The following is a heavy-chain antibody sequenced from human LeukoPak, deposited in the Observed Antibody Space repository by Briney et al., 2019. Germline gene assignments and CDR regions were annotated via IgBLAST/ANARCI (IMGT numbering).Heavy chain of an antibody. J-gene: IGHJ4*02. CDR2: IYSGGST. CDR1: GFTVSSNY. V-gene: IGHV3-53*01. D-gene: IGHD5-24*01. Sequence: GGPLNLSVPALGFTVSSNYMAWFGRAPGRGWEGVSVIYSGGSTYYADSVKGRFTSSRDNSKNTLYLQMNRLRAEDTALCYCARDGHKDPLEMATTYYFDYWGQGTLVTVSS. CDR3: ARDGHKDPLEMATTYYFDY.